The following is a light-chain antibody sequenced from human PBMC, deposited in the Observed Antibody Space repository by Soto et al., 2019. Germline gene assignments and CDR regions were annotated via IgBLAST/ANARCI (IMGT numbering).Light chain of an antibody. J-gene: IGLJ2*01. CDR2: QDS. CDR1: KLGDKY. Sequence: SYELTQPPSVSVSPGQTASITCSGDKLGDKYACWYQQKPGQSPVLVIYQDSKRPSGIPERFSGSNSGNTATLTISGTQPMDEADYYCQAWDSSTVVFVGGTKLSVL. V-gene: IGLV3-1*01. CDR3: QAWDSSTVV.